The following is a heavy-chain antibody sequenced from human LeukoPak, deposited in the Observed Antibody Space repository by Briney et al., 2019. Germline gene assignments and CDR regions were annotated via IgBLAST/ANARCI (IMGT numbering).Heavy chain of an antibody. D-gene: IGHD2-15*01. V-gene: IGHV3-23*01. J-gene: IGHJ3*02. CDR2: ISHSGGTT. Sequence: QTGGSLSLSCEASGFTFRSYEMNWVRQAPGKGPEWVSAISHSGGTTYYADSVKGRFTITRDNSKNTLYLQMNSLRAEDTAVYYCAKANVKYCSGGSCFDAFDIWGQGTMVTVSS. CDR3: AKANVKYCSGGSCFDAFDI. CDR1: GFTFRSYE.